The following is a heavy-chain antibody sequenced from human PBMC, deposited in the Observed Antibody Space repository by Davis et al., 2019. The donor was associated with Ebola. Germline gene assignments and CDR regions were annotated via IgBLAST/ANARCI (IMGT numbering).Heavy chain of an antibody. Sequence: GESLKISCAASGFTFSSYAMHWVRQAPGKGLEWVAVISYDGSNKYYADSVKGRFTISRDNAKNSLYLQMNSLRAEDTAVYYCARSGVFGVVIAWGQGTLVTVSS. J-gene: IGHJ4*02. CDR3: ARSGVFGVVIA. V-gene: IGHV3-30-3*01. CDR2: ISYDGSNK. CDR1: GFTFSSYA. D-gene: IGHD3-3*01.